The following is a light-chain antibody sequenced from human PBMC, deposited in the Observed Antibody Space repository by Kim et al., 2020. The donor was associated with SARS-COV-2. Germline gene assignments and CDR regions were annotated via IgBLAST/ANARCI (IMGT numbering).Light chain of an antibody. CDR1: QGVISIS. CDR3: QPDSNFT. CDR2: NAS. V-gene: IGKV3D-7*01. J-gene: IGKJ2*01. Sequence: PGARVTLSFSASQGVISISLTWYQQNPGQAPRLLIYNASTNATSIPAGFSGRGSGTDFTLTISSLQPRDIAFYSCQPDSNFTFGHGTKLEI.